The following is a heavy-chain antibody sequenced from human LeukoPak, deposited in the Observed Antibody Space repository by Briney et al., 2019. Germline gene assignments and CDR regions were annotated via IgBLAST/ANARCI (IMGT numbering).Heavy chain of an antibody. Sequence: PSETLSLTCSVSLGSVTVYHWSWIQHHAAKGLEWIGRIQSTGNANYNPSLKSRVNMSVDTSKNQLSLKLTTVSAADTAVYYCAREWGYSGYHYHYFDYWGQGSLVTVSS. D-gene: IGHD5-12*01. V-gene: IGHV4-4*07. CDR1: LGSVTVYH. CDR2: IQSTGNA. J-gene: IGHJ4*02. CDR3: AREWGYSGYHYHYFDY.